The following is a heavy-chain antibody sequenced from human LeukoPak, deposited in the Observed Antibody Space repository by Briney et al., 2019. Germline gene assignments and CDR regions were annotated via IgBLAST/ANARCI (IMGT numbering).Heavy chain of an antibody. V-gene: IGHV4-61*02. J-gene: IGHJ4*02. CDR3: ARETILLYYYDSSGIDY. CDR1: GGSISSGSYY. Sequence: SGTLSLTCTVSGGSISSGSYYWSWIRQPAGKGLEWIGRIYTSGSTNYNPSLKSRVTMSVDTSKNQFSLKLSSVTAADTAVYYCARETILLYYYDSSGIDYWGQGTLVTVSS. CDR2: IYTSGST. D-gene: IGHD3-22*01.